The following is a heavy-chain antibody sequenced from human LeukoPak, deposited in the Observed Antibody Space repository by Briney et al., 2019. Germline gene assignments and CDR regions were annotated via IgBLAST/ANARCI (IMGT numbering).Heavy chain of an antibody. CDR1: GFTFSSYW. D-gene: IGHD1-20*01. V-gene: IGHV3-48*04. J-gene: IGHJ4*02. CDR2: ISSSGSTI. CDR3: ARRRYNWNAIDY. Sequence: GGSLGLSCAASGFTFSSYWMSWVRQAPGKGLEWVSYISSSGSTIYYADSVKGRFTISRDNAKNSLYLQMNSLRAEDTAVYYCARRRYNWNAIDYWGQGTLVTVSS.